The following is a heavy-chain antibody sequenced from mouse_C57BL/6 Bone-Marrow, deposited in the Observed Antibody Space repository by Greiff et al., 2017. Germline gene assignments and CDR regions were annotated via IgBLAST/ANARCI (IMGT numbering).Heavy chain of an antibody. J-gene: IGHJ2*01. Sequence: VQLQQSGAELVRPGASVKLSCTASGFNIKDDYMHWVKQRPEQGLEWIGWIDPENGDTEYASKFQGKATITADTSSNTAYLQLSSLTSEDTAVYDCTTGYYYAGLSSLYYFDYWGQGTTLTVSS. D-gene: IGHD1-1*01. CDR1: GFNIKDDY. CDR2: IDPENGDT. CDR3: TTGYYYAGLSSLYYFDY. V-gene: IGHV14-4*01.